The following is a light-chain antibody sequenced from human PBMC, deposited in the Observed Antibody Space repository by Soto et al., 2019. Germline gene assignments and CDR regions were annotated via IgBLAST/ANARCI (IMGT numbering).Light chain of an antibody. V-gene: IGLV2-8*01. Sequence: QSALTQPPSASGSPGQSVTISCTGTSSDVGNYNYVSWYQQYPGKAPKLMIYEVNKRPSGVPDRFSGSKSGNTASLTVSGLQAEDEYDYYCTSYAAGKNVVFGGGTKLTVL. CDR2: EVN. CDR1: SSDVGNYNY. CDR3: TSYAAGKNVV. J-gene: IGLJ2*01.